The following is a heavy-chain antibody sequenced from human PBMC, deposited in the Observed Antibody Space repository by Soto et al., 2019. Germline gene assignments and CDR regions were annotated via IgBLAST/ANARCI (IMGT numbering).Heavy chain of an antibody. CDR3: ARVATINYYYYGMDV. CDR2: ISAYNGNT. Sequence: ASVKGSCNASGYTFTSYGISWVRQAPGQGREWMGWISAYNGNTNYAQKLQGRVTMTTDTSTSTAYMELRSLRSEDTAVYYCARVATINYYYYGMDVWGQGTTVTVSS. D-gene: IGHD5-12*01. J-gene: IGHJ6*02. CDR1: GYTFTSYG. V-gene: IGHV1-18*01.